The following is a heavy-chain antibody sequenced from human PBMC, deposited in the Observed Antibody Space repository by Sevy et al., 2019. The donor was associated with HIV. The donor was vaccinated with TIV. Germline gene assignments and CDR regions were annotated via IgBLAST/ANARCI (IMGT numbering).Heavy chain of an antibody. D-gene: IGHD6-13*01. CDR2: MSYNGNS. CDR1: GGSINNKAYY. CDR3: ARRLAAAGGGNEYFQP. Sequence: SETLSLTCTVSGGSINNKAYYWAWIRQPPGKGLEWIGSMSYNGNSYYNPSLNCRVTLSLETSKNQFSLRLTFVTAADTAVYYCARRLAAAGGGNEYFQPWGQGTLVTVSS. V-gene: IGHV4-39*01. J-gene: IGHJ1*01.